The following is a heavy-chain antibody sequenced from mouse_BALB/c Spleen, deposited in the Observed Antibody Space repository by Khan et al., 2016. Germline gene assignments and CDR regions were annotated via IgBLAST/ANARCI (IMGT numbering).Heavy chain of an antibody. V-gene: IGHV1-9*01. CDR2: ILPGSGTT. CDR1: GYTFSSYW. J-gene: IGHJ4*01. Sequence: QVQLQQSGAELMKPGASVKISCKATGYTFSSYWIEWVKQRPGHGLEWIGEILPGSGTTNYNEKFKGKDTFTADTSSNTAYMQLSSLTSEDSADYSCSRSYYINYDAMDYWGQGTSVTVSS. CDR3: SRSYYINYDAMDY. D-gene: IGHD2-5*01.